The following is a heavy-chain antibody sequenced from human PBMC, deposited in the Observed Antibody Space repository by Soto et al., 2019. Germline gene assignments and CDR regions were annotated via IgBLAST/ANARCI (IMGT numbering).Heavy chain of an antibody. CDR1: GFTFSSCA. J-gene: IGHJ4*02. V-gene: IGHV3-23*01. CDR3: ENPPYDLLTSNPVFDY. CDR2: ISGSGDST. D-gene: IGHD3-9*01. Sequence: EVQLLESGGGLVQPGGSLRVSCAASGFTFSSCAMSWVRQAPGKGLEWVSLISGSGDSTYYADSVKGRFTISRDNSKNRLYLQMNSLRAEDTAVYYCENPPYDLLTSNPVFDYWGQGTLFTVSS.